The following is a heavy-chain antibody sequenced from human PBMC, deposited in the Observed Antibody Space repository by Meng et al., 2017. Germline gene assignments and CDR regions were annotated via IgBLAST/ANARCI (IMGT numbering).Heavy chain of an antibody. J-gene: IGHJ4*02. Sequence: GQSVESCGGLIQAGGSLSLSCAASGITFSSYAMCWVGKDPGKGLGWVPAISGSGGSTYYADSVKGRFTISRDNSKNTLYLQMNSLRAEDTAVYYCAKVASPRIAAAGTGYFDYWGQGTLVTVSS. D-gene: IGHD6-13*01. CDR2: ISGSGGST. CDR3: AKVASPRIAAAGTGYFDY. CDR1: GITFSSYA. V-gene: IGHV3-23*04.